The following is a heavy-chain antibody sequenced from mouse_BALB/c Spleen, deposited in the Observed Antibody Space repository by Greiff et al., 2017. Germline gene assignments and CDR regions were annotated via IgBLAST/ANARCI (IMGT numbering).Heavy chain of an antibody. J-gene: IGHJ4*01. Sequence: EVNVVESGGGLVKPGGSLKLSCAASGFTFSSFGMHWVRQAPEKGLEWVAYISSGSSTIYYADTVKGRFTISRDNPKNTLFLQMTSLRSEDTAMYYCARYDGYHYYAMDYWGQGTSVTVSS. CDR1: GFTFSSFG. V-gene: IGHV5-17*02. CDR2: ISSGSSTI. CDR3: ARYDGYHYYAMDY. D-gene: IGHD2-2*01.